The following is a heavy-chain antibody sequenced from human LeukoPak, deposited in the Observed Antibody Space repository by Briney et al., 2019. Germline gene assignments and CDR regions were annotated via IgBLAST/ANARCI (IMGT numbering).Heavy chain of an antibody. Sequence: SETLSLTCSVSGDSISTYYWTWIRQPPGEGLEWIGYVSDSGSTQYNPSLNSRVTISVDTSKNQFSLKLYSVAAADTAVYYCARTSRHYYGSGSNLTPWPADMDVWGQGTTVTVSS. CDR1: GDSISTYY. CDR2: VSDSGST. J-gene: IGHJ6*02. D-gene: IGHD3-10*01. V-gene: IGHV4-59*01. CDR3: ARTSRHYYGSGSNLTPWPADMDV.